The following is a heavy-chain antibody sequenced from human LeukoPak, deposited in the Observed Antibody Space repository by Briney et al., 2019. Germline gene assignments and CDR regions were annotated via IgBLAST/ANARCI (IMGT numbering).Heavy chain of an antibody. V-gene: IGHV3-20*04. CDR3: AKNRDSSDYPRDFDF. J-gene: IGHJ4*02. CDR1: GFTFDDYG. D-gene: IGHD3-22*01. Sequence: GGSLRLSCAASGFTFDDYGMSWVRQAPGKGLEWVSGINWNGGSTGYADSVKGRFTVSRDNSKDMVYLQMNSLRTEDTAVYYCAKNRDSSDYPRDFDFWGQGTLVTVSS. CDR2: INWNGGST.